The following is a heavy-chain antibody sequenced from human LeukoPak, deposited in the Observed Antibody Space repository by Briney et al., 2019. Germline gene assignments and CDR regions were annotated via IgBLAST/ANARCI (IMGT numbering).Heavy chain of an antibody. CDR3: ARELWFGELLEGPFDY. CDR1: GFTFSSYA. J-gene: IGHJ4*02. Sequence: GGSLRLSCAASGFTFSSYAMHWVRQAPGKGLEWVAVISYDGSNKYYAGSVKGRFTISRDNSKNTLYLQMNSLRAEDTAVYYCARELWFGELLEGPFDYWGQGTLVTVSS. V-gene: IGHV3-30-3*01. CDR2: ISYDGSNK. D-gene: IGHD3-10*01.